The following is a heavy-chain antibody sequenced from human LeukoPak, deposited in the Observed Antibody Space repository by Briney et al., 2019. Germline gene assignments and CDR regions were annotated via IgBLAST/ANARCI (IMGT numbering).Heavy chain of an antibody. Sequence: GGSLRLSCAASGFTFSSYAMSWVRQAPGMGLEWVSAISGSGDNTYYADSVKGRFTISRDNSKNTLYLQMNSLRAEDTAVCYCARRSDYGSDGNYFDYWGQGTPVTVSS. J-gene: IGHJ4*02. D-gene: IGHD4-17*01. CDR2: ISGSGDNT. V-gene: IGHV3-23*01. CDR1: GFTFSSYA. CDR3: ARRSDYGSDGNYFDY.